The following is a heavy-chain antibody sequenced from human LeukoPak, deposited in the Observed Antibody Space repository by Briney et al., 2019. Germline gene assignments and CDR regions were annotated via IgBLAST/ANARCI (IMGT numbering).Heavy chain of an antibody. CDR3: ARDPGGGLDY. CDR1: GFTLSSYR. CDR2: ISRSSSTI. J-gene: IGHJ4*02. V-gene: IGHV3-48*02. Sequence: GGSLRLSCAASGFTLSSYRMNWVRQAPGKGLEWVSYISRSSSTIYYADSVMGRFTISRDNAKSSLDLQMNSLRDEDTAVYYCARDPGGGLDYWGQGTLVTVSS. D-gene: IGHD3-10*01.